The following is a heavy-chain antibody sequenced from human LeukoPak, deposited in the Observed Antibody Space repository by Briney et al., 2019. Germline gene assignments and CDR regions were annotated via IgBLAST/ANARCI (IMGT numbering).Heavy chain of an antibody. CDR3: AREISSSWEYYFDY. D-gene: IGHD6-13*01. J-gene: IGHJ4*02. CDR1: GYTFTSYD. V-gene: IGHV1-8*03. Sequence: RASVKVSCKASGYTFTSYDINWVRQATGQGLEWMGWMNPNSGNTGYAQKFQGRVTITRNTSISTAYMELSSLRSEDTAVYYCAREISSSWEYYFDYWGQGTLVTVSS. CDR2: MNPNSGNT.